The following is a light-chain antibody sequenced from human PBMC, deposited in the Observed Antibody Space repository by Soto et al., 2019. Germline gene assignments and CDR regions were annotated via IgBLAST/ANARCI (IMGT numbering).Light chain of an antibody. CDR1: RSNVGRNS. J-gene: IGLJ3*02. V-gene: IGLV1-44*01. Sequence: QSAVTQPPSASQTPGQRVTISCSGSRSNVGRNSVSWYQHVPGTAPKLLIYSHDQRPSGVPDRISASRSGTAASLVISGLRSEDEAFYYCAAWDDSLNAWVFGGGTQLTVL. CDR2: SHD. CDR3: AAWDDSLNAWV.